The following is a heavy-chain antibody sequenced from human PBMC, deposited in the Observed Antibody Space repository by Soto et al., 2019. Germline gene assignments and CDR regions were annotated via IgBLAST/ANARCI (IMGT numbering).Heavy chain of an antibody. CDR1: GFTVSSNY. D-gene: IGHD6-25*01. CDR3: AKDQGESDLPGIAAIENDY. V-gene: IGHV3-23*01. J-gene: IGHJ4*02. Sequence: PGGSLRLSCAASGFTVSSNYMSWVRQAPGKGLEWVSVISGSGGSTYYADSVKGRFTISRDNSKNTLYLQMNSLRAEDTAVYYCAKDQGESDLPGIAAIENDYRGQGTLVPVSS. CDR2: ISGSGGST.